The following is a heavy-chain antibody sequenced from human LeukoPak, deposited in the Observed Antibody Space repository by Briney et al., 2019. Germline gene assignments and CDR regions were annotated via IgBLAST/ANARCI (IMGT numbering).Heavy chain of an antibody. D-gene: IGHD3-9*01. CDR1: GFTFTNYA. CDR2: ITGSDGSS. Sequence: GTSLRLSCVASGFTFTNYAMSWVRQAPGKGLEWVSAITGSDGSSYYADSVKGRFTISRDNSKNTLYLQVNSRRAEDTAVYYCAKWGDYDILTGYYVPDYWGQGTLVTVSS. V-gene: IGHV3-23*01. J-gene: IGHJ4*02. CDR3: AKWGDYDILTGYYVPDY.